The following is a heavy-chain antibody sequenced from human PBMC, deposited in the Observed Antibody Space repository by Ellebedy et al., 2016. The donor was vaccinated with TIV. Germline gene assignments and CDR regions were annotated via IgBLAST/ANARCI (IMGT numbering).Heavy chain of an antibody. Sequence: AASVKVSCKASGGTFSSYAINWVRQATGQGLEWMGWMNPNNGNTEYAQKFQGRVTMTRNTSISTAYMELSSLRSEDTAVYYCAGGSQFDPWGQGTLVTVSS. V-gene: IGHV1-8*02. J-gene: IGHJ5*02. CDR1: GGTFSSYA. CDR3: AGGSQFDP. CDR2: MNPNNGNT.